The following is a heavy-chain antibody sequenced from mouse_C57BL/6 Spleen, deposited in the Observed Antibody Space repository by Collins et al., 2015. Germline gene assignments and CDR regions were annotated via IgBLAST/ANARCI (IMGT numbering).Heavy chain of an antibody. CDR3: SGDLITTAN. CDR2: ISYDGRN. V-gene: IGHV3-6*01. J-gene: IGHJ2*01. Sequence: DVQLQGSGPGLVKPSQSLSLTCSVTGYSITSGYYWHWIRQFPGNRLEWMGYISYDGRNNYNPSLRPRISITRDTSRNQFFLKLNSVTTEDTATYYCSGDLITTANWGQGTTLTVSS. D-gene: IGHD1-2*01. CDR1: GYSITSGYY.